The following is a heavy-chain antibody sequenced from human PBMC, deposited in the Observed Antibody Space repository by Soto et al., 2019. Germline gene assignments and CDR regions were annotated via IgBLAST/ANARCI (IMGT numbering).Heavy chain of an antibody. CDR1: GGTFSSYA. J-gene: IGHJ4*02. Sequence: QVQLVQSGAEVKKPGSSVKVSCKASGGTFSSYAISWVRQAPGQGLEWMGGIIPIFGTANYAQKFQGRVTITADESASTAHMELSSLSSEDTAVYYCARDQGITKVRGVYGPPCYWGQGTLVAVS. D-gene: IGHD3-10*01. V-gene: IGHV1-69*12. CDR3: ARDQGITKVRGVYGPPCY. CDR2: IIPIFGTA.